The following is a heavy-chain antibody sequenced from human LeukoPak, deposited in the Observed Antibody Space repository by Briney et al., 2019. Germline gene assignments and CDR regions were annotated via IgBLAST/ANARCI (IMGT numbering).Heavy chain of an antibody. CDR1: GFTFSSYS. CDR3: ARDRGFGELFYYYGLDV. D-gene: IGHD3-10*01. Sequence: TGGSLRLSCAASGFTFSSYSILWVRQAPGKGLEWVSSISSSSSYIYYADSVKGRFTISRDNAKNSLYLQMNSLRAEDTAVYYCARDRGFGELFYYYGLDVWGQGPTVTVSS. CDR2: ISSSSSYI. J-gene: IGHJ6*02. V-gene: IGHV3-21*01.